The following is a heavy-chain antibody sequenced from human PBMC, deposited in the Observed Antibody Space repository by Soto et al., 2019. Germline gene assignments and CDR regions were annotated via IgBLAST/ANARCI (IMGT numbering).Heavy chain of an antibody. CDR1: GFTFSSYG. J-gene: IGHJ4*02. CDR2: IWYDGSKK. CDR3: ARDRADFWGGQGNFDY. V-gene: IGHV3-33*01. Sequence: QVQVVESGGGVVQPGRSLRLSCAASGFTFSSYGMHWVRQAPGKGLEWVAVIWYDGSKKYYADSVKGRFTISRDNSKNTLYLQMDSLRAEDTAVYYCARDRADFWGGQGNFDYWGQGTLVTVSS. D-gene: IGHD3-3*01.